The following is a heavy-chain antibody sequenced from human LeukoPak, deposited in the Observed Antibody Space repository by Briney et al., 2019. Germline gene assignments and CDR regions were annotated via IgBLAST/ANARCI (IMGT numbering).Heavy chain of an antibody. D-gene: IGHD3-22*01. CDR2: ISAYNGNT. CDR3: ARGGRYYYDSSGYYHVGFDY. V-gene: IGHV1-18*01. J-gene: IGHJ4*02. Sequence: ASVKVSCKASGYTFTSYGISWVRQAPGQGLEWMGWISAYNGNTNYAQKLQGRVTMTPDTSTSTAYMELRSLRSDDTAVYYCARGGRYYYDSSGYYHVGFDYWGQGTLVTVSS. CDR1: GYTFTSYG.